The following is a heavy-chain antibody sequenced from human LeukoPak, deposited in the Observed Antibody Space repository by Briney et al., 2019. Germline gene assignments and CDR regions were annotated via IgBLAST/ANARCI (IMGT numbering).Heavy chain of an antibody. J-gene: IGHJ3*02. D-gene: IGHD5-12*01. V-gene: IGHV3-74*01. Sequence: HAGGSLRLSCAGSGFTFSSYWMHWVRQAPGKGLVWVSRINTDGSSTSYADSVKGRFTISRDNAKNTLYLQMNSLRAEDTAVYYCARAWMEGAFDIWGQGTMVTVSS. CDR3: ARAWMEGAFDI. CDR2: INTDGSST. CDR1: GFTFSSYW.